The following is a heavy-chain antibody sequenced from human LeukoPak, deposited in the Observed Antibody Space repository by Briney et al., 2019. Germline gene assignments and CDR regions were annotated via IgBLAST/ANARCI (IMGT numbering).Heavy chain of an antibody. J-gene: IGHJ4*02. Sequence: SQTLSLTCAISGDSVSSDSAAWNWIRQSPSRGLEWLGRTYYRSQWFIDYAVSVKTRITIKSDTSRNQFSLELNSVTPEDTGVYYCARGSGYYDTGSFSFVDSWDQGTLVTVSS. D-gene: IGHD3-22*01. CDR2: TYYRSQWFI. CDR3: ARGSGYYDTGSFSFVDS. CDR1: GDSVSSDSAA. V-gene: IGHV6-1*01.